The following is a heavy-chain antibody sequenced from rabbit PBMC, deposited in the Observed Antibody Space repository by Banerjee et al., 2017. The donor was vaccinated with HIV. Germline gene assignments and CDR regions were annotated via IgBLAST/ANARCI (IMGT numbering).Heavy chain of an antibody. Sequence: QEQLVESGGGLVTLGGSLKLSCKASGIDFSSYGISWVRQAPGKGLEWIAYIYPDYGNTDYASWVNGRFTISLDNAQKTVFLQMTSLTAADTATYFCARDLAGVIGWNFGLWGQGTLVTVS. V-gene: IGHV1S47*01. J-gene: IGHJ3*01. CDR1: GIDFSSYG. CDR3: ARDLAGVIGWNFGL. D-gene: IGHD4-1*01. CDR2: IYPDYGNT.